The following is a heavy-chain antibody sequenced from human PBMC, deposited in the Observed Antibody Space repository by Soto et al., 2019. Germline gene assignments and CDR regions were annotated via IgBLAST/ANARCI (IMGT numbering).Heavy chain of an antibody. Sequence: QVQLQQWGAGLLKPSETLSLTCAVYGGSFRGYYWTWIRQPPGTGLEWIGEINHSGSTNYNPSIKSIVTISVDTSKYQFSLKLTSVTAADTAVYYCARDKITGLFDYWGQGTLVTVSS. CDR1: GGSFRGYY. D-gene: IGHD2-8*02. CDR3: ARDKITGLFDY. V-gene: IGHV4-34*01. CDR2: INHSGST. J-gene: IGHJ4*02.